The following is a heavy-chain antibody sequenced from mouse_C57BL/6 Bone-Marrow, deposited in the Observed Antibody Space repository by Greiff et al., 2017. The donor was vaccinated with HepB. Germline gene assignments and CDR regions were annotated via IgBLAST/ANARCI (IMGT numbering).Heavy chain of an antibody. CDR3: ARHRDYYGSRWYFDV. Sequence: EVMLVESGGGLVKPGGSLKLSCAASGFTFSSYAMSWVRQTPEKRLEWVATISDGGSYTYYPDNVKGRFTISRDNAKNNLYLQMSHLKSEDTAMYYCARHRDYYGSRWYFDVWGTGTTVTVSS. J-gene: IGHJ1*03. CDR1: GFTFSSYA. CDR2: ISDGGSYT. V-gene: IGHV5-4*03. D-gene: IGHD1-1*01.